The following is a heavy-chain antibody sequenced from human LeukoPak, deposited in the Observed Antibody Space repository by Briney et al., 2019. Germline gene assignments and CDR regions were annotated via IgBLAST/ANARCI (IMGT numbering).Heavy chain of an antibody. CDR3: ARDAIEVSGWLDP. Sequence: SETLSLTCTVSGGAISNDGSFWIWIRQRPGKGLEWIRYIHYSGRTFYNPSLNSRFTISVDATQNLVSLKLNSVTAAGTAVYYCARDAIEVSGWLDPWGQGTLVTVSS. V-gene: IGHV4-31*03. J-gene: IGHJ5*02. D-gene: IGHD2/OR15-2a*01. CDR1: GGAISNDGSF. CDR2: IHYSGRT.